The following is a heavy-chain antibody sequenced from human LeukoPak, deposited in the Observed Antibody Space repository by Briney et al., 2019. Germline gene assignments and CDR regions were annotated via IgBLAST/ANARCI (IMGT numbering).Heavy chain of an antibody. Sequence: GGSLRLSCAASGFTFSSYWMHWVRQAPGKGLMWVSRINSDGSSTSYADSVKGRFTISRDNVKNTLYLQMNSLRAEDTAGFYCARVGQAGYVGYPLDYRGQGTLVTVSS. J-gene: IGHJ4*02. CDR3: ARVGQAGYVGYPLDY. CDR1: GFTFSSYW. V-gene: IGHV3-74*01. CDR2: INSDGSST. D-gene: IGHD5-12*01.